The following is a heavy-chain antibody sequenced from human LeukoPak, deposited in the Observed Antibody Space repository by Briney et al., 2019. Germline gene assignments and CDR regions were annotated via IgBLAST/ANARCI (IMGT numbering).Heavy chain of an antibody. CDR3: ASLAPTNYYGSGSYYNKFFYFDY. V-gene: IGHV3-21*01. D-gene: IGHD3-10*01. CDR1: GFTFSSYS. Sequence: GGSLRLSCAASGFTFSSYSMNWVRQAPGKGLEWVSSISSSSSYIYYADSVKGRFTISRDNAKNSLYLQMNSLRAEDTAVYYCASLAPTNYYGSGSYYNKFFYFDYWGQGTLVTVSS. CDR2: ISSSSSYI. J-gene: IGHJ4*02.